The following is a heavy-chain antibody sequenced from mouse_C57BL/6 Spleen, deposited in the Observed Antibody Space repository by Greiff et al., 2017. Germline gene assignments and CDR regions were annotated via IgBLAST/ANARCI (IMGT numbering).Heavy chain of an antibody. Sequence: VQLQQSGPELVKPGASVKISCKASGYAFSSSWMNWVKQRPGKGLEWIGRIYPGDGDTNYNGKFKGKATLTADKSSSTAYMQLSSLTSVDSAVYVCARYLSLIHYYAMDYWGQGTSVTVSS. D-gene: IGHD1-1*01. V-gene: IGHV1-82*01. CDR2: IYPGDGDT. CDR3: ARYLSLIHYYAMDY. CDR1: GYAFSSSW. J-gene: IGHJ4*01.